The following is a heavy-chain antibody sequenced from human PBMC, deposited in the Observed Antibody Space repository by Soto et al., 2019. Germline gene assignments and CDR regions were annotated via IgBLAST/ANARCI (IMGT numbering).Heavy chain of an antibody. J-gene: IGHJ5*02. CDR3: PKDWDGGWFEP. CDR2: ITGSGSST. V-gene: IGHV3-23*01. CDR1: GFTCSSYS. D-gene: IGHD1-26*01. Sequence: XGSLRLTGPASGFTCSSYSMSWVRQAPGKGLEWVSSITGSGSSTFYADSAKGRFSISRDNSKNTLYMQMNSLRAEDTAVYYCPKDWDGGWFEPWGQGTMVTVSS.